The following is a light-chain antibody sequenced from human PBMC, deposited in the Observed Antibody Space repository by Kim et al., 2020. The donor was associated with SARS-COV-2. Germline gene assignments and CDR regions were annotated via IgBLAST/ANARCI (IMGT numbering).Light chain of an antibody. Sequence: SPGERVTLSCRASQSLSNNYLAWYQQRPGQAPRLLIYGASTRATDIPARFSGSGSGTEFTLIISSLQSEDFAVYYCQQYSHWPPYTFGQGTKLEI. CDR1: QSLSNN. CDR3: QQYSHWPPYT. CDR2: GAS. J-gene: IGKJ2*01. V-gene: IGKV3-15*01.